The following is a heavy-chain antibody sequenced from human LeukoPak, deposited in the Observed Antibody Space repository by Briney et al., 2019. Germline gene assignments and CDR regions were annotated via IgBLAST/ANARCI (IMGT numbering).Heavy chain of an antibody. CDR3: AKTLYVAAAPGGFDY. CDR2: INPKNAAT. Sequence: ASVKVSCKASGYTFTGHYMDWVRQAPGQGLEWMGWINPKNAATNYAQGFQGRVTMTRDTSTGTVYMEVSGLKSDDTAVYYCAKTLYVAAAPGGFDYWGQGTLVTVSS. J-gene: IGHJ4*02. D-gene: IGHD2-15*01. CDR1: GYTFTGHY. V-gene: IGHV1-2*02.